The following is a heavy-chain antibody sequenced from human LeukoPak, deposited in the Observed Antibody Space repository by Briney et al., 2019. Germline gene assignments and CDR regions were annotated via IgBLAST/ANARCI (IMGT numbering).Heavy chain of an antibody. J-gene: IGHJ4*02. CDR2: ISAYNGNT. V-gene: IGHV1-18*01. CDR1: GYTFTSYG. CDR3: ARDNEDIVVVTARLFDY. Sequence: GASVKVSCKASGYTFTSYGISWVRQAPGQGLEWMGWISAYNGNTNYAQKLQGRVTMTTDTSTSTAYMELRSLRSDDTAVYYCARDNEDIVVVTARLFDYWGQGTLVTVSS. D-gene: IGHD2-21*02.